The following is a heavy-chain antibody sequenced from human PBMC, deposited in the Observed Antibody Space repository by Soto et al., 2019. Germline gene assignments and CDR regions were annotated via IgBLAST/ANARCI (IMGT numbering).Heavy chain of an antibody. CDR1: GGSISSSSYY. CDR2: IYYSGST. J-gene: IGHJ3*02. D-gene: IGHD6-6*01. V-gene: IGHV4-39*01. CDR3: ARLDGGRDSSSVWGAFDI. Sequence: QLQLQESGPGLVKPSETLSLTCTVSGGSISSSSYYWGWIRQPPGKGLEWIGSIYYSGSTYYNPSLKSRVTISVDTSKNQFSLKLSSVTAADTAVYYCARLDGGRDSSSVWGAFDIWGQGTMVTVSS.